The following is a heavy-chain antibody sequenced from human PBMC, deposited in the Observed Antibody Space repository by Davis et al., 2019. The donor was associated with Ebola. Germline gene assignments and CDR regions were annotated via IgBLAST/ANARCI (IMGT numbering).Heavy chain of an antibody. V-gene: IGHV4-30-4*01. Sequence: PSETLSLTCTVSGGSISSGDYYWSWIRQPPGKGLEWIGYIYYSGSTYYNPSLKSRVTISVDTSKNQFSLKLSSVTAADTAVYYCAVEVVAVANVYWGQGTLVTVSS. D-gene: IGHD6-19*01. CDR2: IYYSGST. CDR3: AVEVVAVANVY. CDR1: GGSISSGDYY. J-gene: IGHJ4*02.